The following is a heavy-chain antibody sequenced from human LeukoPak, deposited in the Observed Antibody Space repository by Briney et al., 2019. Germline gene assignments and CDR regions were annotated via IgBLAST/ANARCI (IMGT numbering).Heavy chain of an antibody. Sequence: SETLSLTCTVSGGSISSGGYYWSWIRQPPGKGLEWIGEINHSGSTNYNPSLKSRVTISVDTSKNQFSLKLSSVTAADTAVYYCARGGITGTTFDAFDIWGQGTMVTVSS. CDR3: ARGGITGTTFDAFDI. D-gene: IGHD1-7*01. V-gene: IGHV4-39*07. CDR2: INHSGST. J-gene: IGHJ3*02. CDR1: GGSISSGGYY.